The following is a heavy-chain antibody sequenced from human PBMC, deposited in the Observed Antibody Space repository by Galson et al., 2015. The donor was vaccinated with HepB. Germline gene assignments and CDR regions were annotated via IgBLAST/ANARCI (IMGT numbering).Heavy chain of an antibody. V-gene: IGHV3-7*03. CDR3: ASRGSGWYPEVFDY. J-gene: IGHJ4*02. CDR2: IKQDGSEK. D-gene: IGHD6-19*01. CDR1: GFTFSSYW. Sequence: SLRLSCAASGFTFSSYWMSWVRQAPGKGLEWVANIKQDGSEKYYVDSVKGRFTISRDNAKNSLYLQMNSLRAEDTAVYYCASRGSGWYPEVFDYWDQGTLVTVSS.